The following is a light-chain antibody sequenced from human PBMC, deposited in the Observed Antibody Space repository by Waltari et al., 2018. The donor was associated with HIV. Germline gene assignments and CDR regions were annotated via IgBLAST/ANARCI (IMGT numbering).Light chain of an antibody. CDR3: SSYTRRGTVV. J-gene: IGLJ2*01. V-gene: IGLV2-14*01. Sequence: QSALTQPASVSGSPGQSIVLPCTGSASDFGYYDYVSWYQQYPGQAPKALIYEVTSRPSGTSSRFSGSKSATTAFLAISKLQTDDEADYFCSSYTRRGTVVFGGGTRLTVL. CDR2: EVT. CDR1: ASDFGYYDY.